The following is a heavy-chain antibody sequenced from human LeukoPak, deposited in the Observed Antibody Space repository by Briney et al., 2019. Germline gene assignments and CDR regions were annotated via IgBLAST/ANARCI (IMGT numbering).Heavy chain of an antibody. V-gene: IGHV3-7*01. Sequence: GGSLRLSCAASGLPFSSYWMSWVRQAPGKGLEWVANIKPDGSEKNYVDSVKGRFTISRDNSKNTLLLQMNSLRPEDTAVYYCATRAGGPEGYWGQGTLVTVSS. D-gene: IGHD6-13*01. CDR1: GLPFSSYW. CDR2: IKPDGSEK. CDR3: ATRAGGPEGY. J-gene: IGHJ4*02.